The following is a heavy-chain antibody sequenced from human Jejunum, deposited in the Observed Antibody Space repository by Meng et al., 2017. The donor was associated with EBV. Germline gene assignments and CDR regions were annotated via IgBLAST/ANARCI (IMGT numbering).Heavy chain of an antibody. D-gene: IGHD2-8*02. CDR1: VGSFSGYD. CDR3: ARRTGDYVVGY. Sequence: QWELEQSGAGLVRPTETLSLTCAVYVGSFSGYDWSWVRQPPWRGLEYIGEVHFSGITNYTPSLKSRVTMSVAASKNQFSLRLTSVTAADTAVYYCARRTGDYVVGYWGQGTLVTVSS. CDR2: VHFSGIT. V-gene: IGHV4-34*02. J-gene: IGHJ4*02.